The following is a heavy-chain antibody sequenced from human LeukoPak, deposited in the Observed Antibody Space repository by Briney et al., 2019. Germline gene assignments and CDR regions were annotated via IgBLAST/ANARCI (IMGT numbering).Heavy chain of an antibody. V-gene: IGHV3-48*01. CDR1: GIILSSYW. Sequence: GSLTLSCAASGIILSSYWMSWVRQAPGKGLEWVSYISSSSSTIYYADSVKGRFTISRDNAKNSLYLQMNSLRAEDTAVYYCARGSKSRYSSSSGVFDYWGQGTLVTVSS. CDR3: ARGSKSRYSSSSGVFDY. CDR2: ISSSSSTI. D-gene: IGHD6-6*01. J-gene: IGHJ4*02.